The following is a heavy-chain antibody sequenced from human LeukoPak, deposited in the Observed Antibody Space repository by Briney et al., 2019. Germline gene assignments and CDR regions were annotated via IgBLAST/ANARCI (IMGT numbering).Heavy chain of an antibody. J-gene: IGHJ4*02. D-gene: IGHD2-15*01. CDR2: ISGSGGST. Sequence: GGSLRLPCAASGFTFSSYAMSWVRQAPGKGLEWVSAISGSGGSTYYADSVKGRFTISRDNSKNTLYLQMNSLRAEDTAVYYCAKGGALYCSGGSCYGGFIDYWGQGTLVTVSS. V-gene: IGHV3-23*01. CDR3: AKGGALYCSGGSCYGGFIDY. CDR1: GFTFSSYA.